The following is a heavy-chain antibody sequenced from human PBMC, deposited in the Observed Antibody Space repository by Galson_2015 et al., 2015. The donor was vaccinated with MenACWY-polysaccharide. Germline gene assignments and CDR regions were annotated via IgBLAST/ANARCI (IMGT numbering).Heavy chain of an antibody. J-gene: IGHJ4*02. D-gene: IGHD1-14*01. Sequence: YIHWVRQAPGQGLEWMGWINSNSGGTNYAQKFQGRVTITRDTSISTSYMELSRLRSDDTAVYYCVRPLGDTGDYWGRGTLVTVSS. V-gene: IGHV1-2*02. CDR3: VRPLGDTGDY. CDR1: Y. CDR2: INSNSGGT.